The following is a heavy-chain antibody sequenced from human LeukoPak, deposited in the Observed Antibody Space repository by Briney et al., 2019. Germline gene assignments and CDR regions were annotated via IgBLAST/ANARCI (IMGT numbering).Heavy chain of an antibody. V-gene: IGHV3-30*18. J-gene: IGHJ5*02. CDR3: AKGSGSYWVSNWFDP. CDR2: ISYDGSNK. D-gene: IGHD1-26*01. CDR1: GFTFSSYG. Sequence: GGSLRPSCAASGFTFSSYGMHWVRQAPGKGLEWVAVISYDGSNKYYADSVKGRFTISRDNSKNTLYLQMNSLRAEDTAVYYCAKGSGSYWVSNWFDPWGQGTLVTVSS.